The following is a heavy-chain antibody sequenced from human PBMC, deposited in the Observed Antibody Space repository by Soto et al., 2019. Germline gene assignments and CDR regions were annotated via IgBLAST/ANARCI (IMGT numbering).Heavy chain of an antibody. V-gene: IGHV3-64*01. J-gene: IGHJ3*02. CDR2: ISSNGGST. CDR3: ARDGSGWYGLAFDI. Sequence: EVQLVESGGGLVQPGGSLRLSCAASGFTFSSYAMHWVRQAPGKGLEYVSAISSNGGSTYYANSVKGRFTISRDNSKNTLYLQMGSLRAEDMAVYYCARDGSGWYGLAFDIWGQGTMVTVSS. D-gene: IGHD6-19*01. CDR1: GFTFSSYA.